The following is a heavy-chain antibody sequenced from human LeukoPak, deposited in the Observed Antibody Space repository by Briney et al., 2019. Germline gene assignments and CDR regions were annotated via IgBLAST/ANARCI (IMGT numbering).Heavy chain of an antibody. CDR1: GGSISSSSYY. J-gene: IGHJ4*02. V-gene: IGHV4-39*07. D-gene: IGHD2-15*01. CDR3: AMGGSGGNPPGY. Sequence: SETLSLTCTVSGGSISSSSYYWGWIRQPPGKGLEWIGSIYYSGSTYYNPSLKSRVTISVDTSKNQFSLKLSSVTAADTAVYYCAMGGSGGNPPGYWGQGTLVTVSS. CDR2: IYYSGST.